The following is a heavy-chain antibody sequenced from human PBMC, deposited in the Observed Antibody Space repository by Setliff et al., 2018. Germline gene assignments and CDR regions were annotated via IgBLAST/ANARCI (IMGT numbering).Heavy chain of an antibody. CDR2: IILIFDRT. CDR3: ARAAGSLTSDEYFHH. V-gene: IGHV1-69*06. J-gene: IGHJ1*01. CDR1: GGTFGDYG. D-gene: IGHD6-25*01. Sequence: SVKVSCKASGGTFGDYGITWVRQAPGQGPEWMGGIILIFDRTKYAQKFQGRVTITADKSTSTAYMELSSLKSEDTAVYYCARAAGSLTSDEYFHHWGQGTLVTVSS.